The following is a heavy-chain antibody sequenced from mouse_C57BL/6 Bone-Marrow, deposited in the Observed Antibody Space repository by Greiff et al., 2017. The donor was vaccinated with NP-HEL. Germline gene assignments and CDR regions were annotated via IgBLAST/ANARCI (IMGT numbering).Heavy chain of an antibody. Sequence: EVQVVESGGGLVQSGRSLRLSCATSGFTFSDFYMEWVRQAPGKGLEWIAASRNKANDYTTEYSASVKGRFIVSRDTSQSILYLQMNALRADDTAIYYCARDGYDGTWFAYWGQGTLVTVSA. CDR3: ARDGYDGTWFAY. CDR1: GFTFSDFY. D-gene: IGHD2-3*01. J-gene: IGHJ3*01. CDR2: SRNKANDYTT. V-gene: IGHV7-1*01.